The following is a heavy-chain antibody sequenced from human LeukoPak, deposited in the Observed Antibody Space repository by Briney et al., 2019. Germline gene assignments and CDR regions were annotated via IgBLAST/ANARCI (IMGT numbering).Heavy chain of an antibody. CDR1: GGSIRNYY. V-gene: IGHV4-59*01. D-gene: IGHD5-12*01. CDR2: MYYSGST. CDR3: ARVQVTGATSKYFDY. Sequence: SETLSLTCTVSGGSIRNYYWGWIRQPPGKGLEWIGYMYYSGSTNYNPSLTSRVTISVDTSKNQFSLNLSSVTAADTAVYYCARVQVTGATSKYFDYWGQGTLVTVSS. J-gene: IGHJ4*02.